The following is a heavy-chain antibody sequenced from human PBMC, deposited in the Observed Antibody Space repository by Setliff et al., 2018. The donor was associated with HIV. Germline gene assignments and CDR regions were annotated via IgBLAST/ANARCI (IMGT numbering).Heavy chain of an antibody. CDR1: GETFSGYY. CDR3: ARLGWQQNYYWAYYFDS. J-gene: IGHJ4*02. Sequence: SETLSLTCAVYGETFSGYYWSWIRQPPGKGLEWIGEINHSGSTTYHPSLRSRATISADTSKNQFSLDLSSVTAADTAVYYCARLGWQQNYYWAYYFDSWGQGALVTVSS. V-gene: IGHV4-34*01. CDR2: INHSGST. D-gene: IGHD3-22*01.